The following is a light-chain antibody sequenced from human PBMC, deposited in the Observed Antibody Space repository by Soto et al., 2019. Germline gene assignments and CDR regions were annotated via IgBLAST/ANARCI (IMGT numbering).Light chain of an antibody. CDR2: DAS. CDR3: QQYNSYPG. CDR1: QSISSW. V-gene: IGKV1-5*01. J-gene: IGKJ2*01. Sequence: DIQMTQSPSTLSASVGDRVTITCRASQSISSWLAWYQQKPGKAPKLLIYDASSLESGVPSRFSGSGSGTEFTLTISSLQPDDFETYYCQQYNSYPGFGQGTKLEIK.